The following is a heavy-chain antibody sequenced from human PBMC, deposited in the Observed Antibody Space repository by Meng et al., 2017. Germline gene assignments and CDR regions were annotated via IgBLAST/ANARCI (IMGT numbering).Heavy chain of an antibody. J-gene: IGHJ4*02. Sequence: GGSLRLSCAAPGFTFSSYEMNWVRQAPGKGLEWVSYISSSGSTIYYADSVKGRFTISRDNAKNSLYLQMNSLRAEDTAVYYCARDRSSYSSGNPFFDYWGQGTLVTVSS. CDR2: ISSSGSTI. CDR3: ARDRSSYSSGNPFFDY. D-gene: IGHD6-19*01. V-gene: IGHV3-48*03. CDR1: GFTFSSYE.